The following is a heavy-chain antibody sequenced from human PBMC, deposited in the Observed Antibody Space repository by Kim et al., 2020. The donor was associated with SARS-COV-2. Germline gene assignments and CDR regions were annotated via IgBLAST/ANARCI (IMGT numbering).Heavy chain of an antibody. J-gene: IGHJ4*02. D-gene: IGHD3-22*01. Sequence: ADSVKGRFTISRDKSKNTLYLQMNSLRAEDTAVYYCAKDDYVSSGYYYDYWGQGTLVTVSS. CDR3: AKDDYVSSGYYYDY. V-gene: IGHV3-30*02.